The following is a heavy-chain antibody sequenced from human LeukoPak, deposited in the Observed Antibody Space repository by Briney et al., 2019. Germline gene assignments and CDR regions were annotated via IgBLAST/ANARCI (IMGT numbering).Heavy chain of an antibody. Sequence: PSETLSLTCAVYGGSFSGYYWSWIRQPPGKGLEWIGEINHSGSTNYNSSLKSRVTISVDTSKNQFSLKLSSVTAADTAVYYCARGIQLWQDYWGQGTLVTVSS. CDR1: GGSFSGYY. V-gene: IGHV4-34*01. CDR3: ARGIQLWQDY. J-gene: IGHJ4*02. D-gene: IGHD5-18*01. CDR2: INHSGST.